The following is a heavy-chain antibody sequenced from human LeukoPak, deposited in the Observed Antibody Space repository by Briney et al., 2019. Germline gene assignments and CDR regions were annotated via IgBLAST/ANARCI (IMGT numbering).Heavy chain of an antibody. V-gene: IGHV3-23*01. Sequence: GGSLRLSCAASGFTFSSYAMSWVRQAPGKGLEWVSAISGGGGTTYYADSVKGRFTISRDNSKNTLYLQMNSLRAEDTAVYYCAKDRGRPGRFGAAPYSLYGMDVWGQGTTVTVSS. J-gene: IGHJ6*02. CDR3: AKDRGRPGRFGAAPYSLYGMDV. CDR1: GFTFSSYA. CDR2: ISGGGGTT. D-gene: IGHD3-10*01.